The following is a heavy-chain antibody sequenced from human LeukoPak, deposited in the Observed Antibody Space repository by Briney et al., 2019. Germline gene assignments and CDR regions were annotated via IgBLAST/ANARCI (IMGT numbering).Heavy chain of an antibody. Sequence: GGSLRLSCAASGFTFSSYEMNWVRQAPGKGLEWVSYISSSGSTIYYADSVKGRFTISRDNAKNSLYLQMNSLRAEDTAVYYCARAQWLDSFDYWGQGTLVTASS. J-gene: IGHJ4*02. CDR2: ISSSGSTI. V-gene: IGHV3-48*03. CDR1: GFTFSSYE. CDR3: ARAQWLDSFDY. D-gene: IGHD6-19*01.